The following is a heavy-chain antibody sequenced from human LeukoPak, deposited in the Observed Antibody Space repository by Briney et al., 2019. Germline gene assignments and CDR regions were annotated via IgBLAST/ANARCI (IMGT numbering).Heavy chain of an antibody. V-gene: IGHV3-48*02. D-gene: IGHD2-21*01. CDR3: VRGDWYFES. CDR2: IGSSSSTL. J-gene: IGHJ4*02. CDR1: GFTFSSYS. Sequence: GGSLRLSCAASGFTFSSYSMNWVRQAPGKGLEWISYIGSSSSTLYYADSVKGRFTISRDNAKNSLYLQMNSLRDEDTAVYFCVRGDWYFESWGQGTLVTVSS.